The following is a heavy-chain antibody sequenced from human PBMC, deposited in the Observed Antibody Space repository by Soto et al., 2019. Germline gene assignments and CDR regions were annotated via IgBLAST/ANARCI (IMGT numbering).Heavy chain of an antibody. D-gene: IGHD2-8*01. Sequence: EVRLEESGGGLVKPGGSLRLSCAASEFTVNTFNMNWVRQAPGKGLEWVSSISNYDNTAYADSVKGRFTVSRDNAKNSLFLQMNSLRAEDTAVYYCTLYDALVFDFWGQGALVTVSS. CDR2: ISNYDNT. CDR1: EFTVNTFN. J-gene: IGHJ4*02. CDR3: TLYDALVFDF. V-gene: IGHV3-21*01.